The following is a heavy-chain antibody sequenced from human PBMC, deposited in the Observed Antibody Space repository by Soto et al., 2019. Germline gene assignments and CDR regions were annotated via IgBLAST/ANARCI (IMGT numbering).Heavy chain of an antibody. V-gene: IGHV3-48*02. Sequence: EVQLVESGGGLVQPGGSLRLSCAASGFTFSSYSMNWVRQAPGKGLEWVSYISSSSSTIYYADSVKGRFTISRDNAKNALYLQLNSQRDEATAVYYCARSPYYYESSNYYGYWGQGTLVTVSS. CDR1: GFTFSSYS. CDR3: ARSPYYYESSNYYGY. D-gene: IGHD3-22*01. CDR2: ISSSSSTI. J-gene: IGHJ4*02.